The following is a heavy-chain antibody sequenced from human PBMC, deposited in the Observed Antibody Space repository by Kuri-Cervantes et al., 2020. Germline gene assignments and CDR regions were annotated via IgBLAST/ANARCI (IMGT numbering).Heavy chain of an antibody. J-gene: IGHJ6*02. Sequence: GESLKISCAASGSTFSSYSMNWVRQAPGKRLEWVSSISSSSSYIYYADSVKGRFTISRDNAKNSLYLQMNSLRAEDTAVYYCAKDLVAGSYGMDVWGQGTTVTVSS. CDR3: AKDLVAGSYGMDV. CDR1: GSTFSSYS. V-gene: IGHV3-21*01. D-gene: IGHD2-21*01. CDR2: ISSSSSYI.